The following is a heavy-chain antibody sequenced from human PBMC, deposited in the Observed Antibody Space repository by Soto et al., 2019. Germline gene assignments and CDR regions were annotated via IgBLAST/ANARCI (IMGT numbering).Heavy chain of an antibody. CDR3: ARQRRSSTSYYYYYYMDV. Sequence: SETVSLTCAVYGGSFSGYYWSWIRQPPGKGLEWIGYIYYSGSTNYNPSLKSRVTISVDTSKNQFSLKLSSVTAADTAVYYCARQRRSSTSYYYYYYMDVWGKGTTVTVSS. V-gene: IGHV4-59*08. CDR1: GGSFSGYY. CDR2: IYYSGST. D-gene: IGHD2-2*01. J-gene: IGHJ6*03.